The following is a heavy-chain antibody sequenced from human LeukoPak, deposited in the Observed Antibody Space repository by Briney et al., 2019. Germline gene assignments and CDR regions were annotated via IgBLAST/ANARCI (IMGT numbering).Heavy chain of an antibody. CDR2: IYTSGST. D-gene: IGHD2-21*02. CDR3: ASVKWAYCGGDCSNAFDI. CDR1: GGSISSYY. V-gene: IGHV4-4*07. Sequence: SETLSLTCTVSGGSISSYYWSWIRQPAGKGLEWIGRIYTSGSTNYNPSLKSRVTMSVDTSKNQFSLKLSSVTAADTAVYYCASVKWAYCGGDCSNAFDIWGQGTMVTVSS. J-gene: IGHJ3*02.